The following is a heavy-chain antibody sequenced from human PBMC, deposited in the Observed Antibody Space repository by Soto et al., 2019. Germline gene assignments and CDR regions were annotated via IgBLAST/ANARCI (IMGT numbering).Heavy chain of an antibody. V-gene: IGHV3-30*18. CDR3: AKGSKWFDP. Sequence: GGSLRLSCAASGFTFSSYGMHWVRQAPGKGLEWVAVISYDGSNKFYADSVKGRFTISRDNSKNTVFLQMNSLRADDKAVYYCAKGSKWFDPWGQGTLVTVS. CDR2: ISYDGSNK. CDR1: GFTFSSYG. J-gene: IGHJ5*02.